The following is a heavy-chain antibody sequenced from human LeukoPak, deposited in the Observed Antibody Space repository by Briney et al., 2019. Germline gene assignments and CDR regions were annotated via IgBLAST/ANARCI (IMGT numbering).Heavy chain of an antibody. CDR1: GYTFTGYY. J-gene: IGHJ6*03. Sequence: ASVKVSGKASGYTFTGYYMHWVRQAPGQGLEWMGWVNPNSGGTNYAQKFQGRVTMTRDTSISTAYMELSRLRSDDTAVYYCARGGPKNIKGGYYYYYYMDVWGKGTTVTVSS. CDR3: ARGGPKNIKGGYYYYYYMDV. D-gene: IGHD1/OR15-1a*01. V-gene: IGHV1-2*02. CDR2: VNPNSGGT.